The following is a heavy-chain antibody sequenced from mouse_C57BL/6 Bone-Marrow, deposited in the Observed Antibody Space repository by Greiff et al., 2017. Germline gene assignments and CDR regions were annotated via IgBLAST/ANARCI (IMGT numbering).Heavy chain of an antibody. CDR2: ISSGSSTI. Sequence: DVMLVESGGGLVKPGGSLKLSCAASGFNFSDYGMHWVRQAPEKGLEWVAYISSGSSTIYYADTVKGRFTISRDNAKNTLFLQMTSLRSEDTAMYYCARPLWDAMDYWGQGTSVTVSS. CDR1: GFNFSDYG. D-gene: IGHD4-1*01. V-gene: IGHV5-17*01. CDR3: ARPLWDAMDY. J-gene: IGHJ4*01.